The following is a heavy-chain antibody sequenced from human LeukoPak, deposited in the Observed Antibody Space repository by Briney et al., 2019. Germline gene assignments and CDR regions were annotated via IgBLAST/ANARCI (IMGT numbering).Heavy chain of an antibody. CDR2: IIPIFGTA. CDR1: GGTFSSYT. V-gene: IGHV1-69*13. Sequence: SVKVSCKASGGTFSSYTISWVRQAPGQGLEWMGGIIPIFGTANYAQKFQGRVTITADESTSTAYTELSSLRSEDTAVYYCARGLRTVTNAFDIWGQGTMVTVSS. D-gene: IGHD4-17*01. CDR3: ARGLRTVTNAFDI. J-gene: IGHJ3*02.